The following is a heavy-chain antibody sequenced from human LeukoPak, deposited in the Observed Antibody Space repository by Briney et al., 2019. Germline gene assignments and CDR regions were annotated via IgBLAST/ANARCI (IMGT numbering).Heavy chain of an antibody. CDR3: ASSLVVAGSSYSGFDY. CDR2: IYPGDSDT. V-gene: IGHV5-51*01. Sequence: GESLKISCRGSGYSITTYWIGWVLQMPGKGLEWMGIIYPGDSDTRYSPSFQGQVTISADKSISTASLQWSSLRASDTAMYYCASSLVVAGSSYSGFDYWGQGTLVTVSS. J-gene: IGHJ4*02. CDR1: GYSITTYW. D-gene: IGHD2-15*01.